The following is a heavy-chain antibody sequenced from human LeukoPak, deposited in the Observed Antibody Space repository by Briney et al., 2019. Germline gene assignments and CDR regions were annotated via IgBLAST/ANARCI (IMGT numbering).Heavy chain of an antibody. Sequence: GGSLRLSCAASGFTFSDYYMNWIRQAPGKGLEWVSFISGRGNMIHYADSVKGRFTISRDNAKKSLYLQMNSLRAEDTAVYYCACTYGGLNYFEFWGQGTLVTVSS. CDR2: ISGRGNMI. J-gene: IGHJ4*02. V-gene: IGHV3-11*04. CDR1: GFTFSDYY. D-gene: IGHD4-23*01. CDR3: ACTYGGLNYFEF.